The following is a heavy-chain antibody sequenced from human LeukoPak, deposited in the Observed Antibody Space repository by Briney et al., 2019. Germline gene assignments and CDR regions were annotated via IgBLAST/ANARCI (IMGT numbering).Heavy chain of an antibody. D-gene: IGHD6-19*01. V-gene: IGHV1-2*02. CDR3: ARDRRIAVAGTGMDY. Sequence: ASVKVSCKASGYTFTGYYMHWVRQAPGQGLEWMGWINPNSGGTNYAQKFQGRVTMTRDTSISTAYMELSRLRSDDTAVYYCARDRRIAVAGTGMDYWGQGTLVTVS. CDR2: INPNSGGT. CDR1: GYTFTGYY. J-gene: IGHJ4*02.